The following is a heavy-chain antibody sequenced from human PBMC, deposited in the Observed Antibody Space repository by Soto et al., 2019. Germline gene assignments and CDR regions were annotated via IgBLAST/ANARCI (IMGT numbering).Heavy chain of an antibody. V-gene: IGHV3-23*01. D-gene: IGHD1-26*01. Sequence: EVQLLESGGGLVQPGGSLRLSCAASGFTFSSYAMNWVRQPPGKGLEWVSGISGSGGSTYYADSVKGRFTISRDNSKNTLYLQMNSLRAEDTAIYYCAKVNVLGATVSYFHYWGQGTLVTVSS. CDR1: GFTFSSYA. CDR3: AKVNVLGATVSYFHY. J-gene: IGHJ4*02. CDR2: ISGSGGST.